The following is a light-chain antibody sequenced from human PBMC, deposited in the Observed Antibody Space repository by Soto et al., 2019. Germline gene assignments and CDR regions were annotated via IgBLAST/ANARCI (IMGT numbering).Light chain of an antibody. J-gene: IGLJ2*01. V-gene: IGLV1-51*01. CDR2: DNS. CDR1: YSNIGNNY. Sequence: QSVLTQPPSVSAAPGQKVTISCSGIYSNIGNNYVSWYQQLPGTAPKLLIYDNSKRPSGIPDRFSGSKSGTSATLVITGLQTGDEADYYCGTWDTSPPGRVFGGGTKLTVL. CDR3: GTWDTSPPGRV.